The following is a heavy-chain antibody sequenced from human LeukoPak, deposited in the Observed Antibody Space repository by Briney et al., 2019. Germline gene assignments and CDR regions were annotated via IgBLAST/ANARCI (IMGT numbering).Heavy chain of an antibody. CDR2: MNPNSGNT. J-gene: IGHJ5*02. D-gene: IGHD6-13*01. CDR1: GYTFTSYD. Sequence: ASVKVSCKASGYTFTSYDINWVRQATGQGLEWMGWMNPNSGNTAFTQKFQGRVTITRDMSASTAYMELSSLRSEDTAVYYCARGLGYGVFDPWGQGTLVTVSS. CDR3: ARGLGYGVFDP. V-gene: IGHV1-8*01.